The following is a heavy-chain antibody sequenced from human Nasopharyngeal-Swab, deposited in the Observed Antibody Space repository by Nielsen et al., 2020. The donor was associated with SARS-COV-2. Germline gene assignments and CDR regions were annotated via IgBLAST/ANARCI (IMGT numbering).Heavy chain of an antibody. CDR3: AAKSSAWTGYLSDF. D-gene: IGHD6-19*01. CDR1: GFTFTTYA. Sequence: GGSLRLSCEASGFTFTTYAMSWVRQAPGKGLEWVSGISGSGDTTYYAHSVKGRFTISRDNSKKTLYLQMHSLRAEDTAVYYCAAKSSAWTGYLSDFWGQGTLVTVSS. V-gene: IGHV3-23*01. J-gene: IGHJ4*02. CDR2: ISGSGDTT.